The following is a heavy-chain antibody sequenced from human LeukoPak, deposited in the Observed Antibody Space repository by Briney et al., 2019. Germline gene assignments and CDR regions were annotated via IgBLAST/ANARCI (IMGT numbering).Heavy chain of an antibody. CDR1: GGTFSSYA. J-gene: IGHJ3*02. Sequence: ASVKVSFKASGGTFSSYAISWVRQAPGQGLEWMGGIIPIFGTANYAQKFQGRVTITADESTSTAYMELSSLRSEDTAVYYCTRWLQSGAFDIWGQGTMVTVSS. V-gene: IGHV1-69*13. CDR3: TRWLQSGAFDI. D-gene: IGHD5-24*01. CDR2: IIPIFGTA.